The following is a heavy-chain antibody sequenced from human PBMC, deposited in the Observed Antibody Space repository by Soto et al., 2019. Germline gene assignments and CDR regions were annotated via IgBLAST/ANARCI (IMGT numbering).Heavy chain of an antibody. V-gene: IGHV3-30-3*01. D-gene: IGHD3-3*01. CDR1: GFTFSSYA. J-gene: IGHJ5*02. CDR2: ISYDGSNK. Sequence: GGSLRLSCAASGFTFSSYAMHWVRQAPGKGLEWVAVISYDGSNKYYADSVKGRFTISRDNSKNTLYLQMNSLRAEDTAVYYCARASNYDFWSEYNWFDPWGQGTLVTVSS. CDR3: ARASNYDFWSEYNWFDP.